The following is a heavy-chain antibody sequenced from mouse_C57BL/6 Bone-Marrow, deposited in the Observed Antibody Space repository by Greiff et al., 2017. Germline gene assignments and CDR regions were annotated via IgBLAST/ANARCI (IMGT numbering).Heavy chain of an antibody. CDR3: TVFNFFDD. Sequence: EVQLLESGGGLVQPGGSMKLSCVASGFSFSNYWMNWVRQSPEKGLEWVAQIRLKSDNYATHYAKSVKGRFTISRDDSKSSVYLQMNNLRAEDTGSYYCTVFNFFDDWGQGATLTVAS. CDR2: IRLKSDNYAT. V-gene: IGHV6-3*01. CDR1: GFSFSNYW. J-gene: IGHJ2*01.